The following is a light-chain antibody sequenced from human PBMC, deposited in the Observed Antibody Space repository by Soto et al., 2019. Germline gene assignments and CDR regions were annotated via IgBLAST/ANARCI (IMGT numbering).Light chain of an antibody. CDR1: SSNIGSNY. V-gene: IGLV1-51*01. CDR3: DSWDDSLNGYV. Sequence: QSVLTQPPSVSAAPGQRVTISCSGSSSNIGSNYVSWYQQLPGTAPKLLIYDNYKRPSGIPDRFSGSTSGTSATLAIAGLQTGDEADYYCDSWDDSLNGYVFGTGTKVTVL. J-gene: IGLJ1*01. CDR2: DNY.